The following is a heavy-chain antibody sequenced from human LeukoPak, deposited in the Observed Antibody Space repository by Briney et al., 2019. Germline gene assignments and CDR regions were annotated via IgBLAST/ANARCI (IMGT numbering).Heavy chain of an antibody. J-gene: IGHJ4*02. D-gene: IGHD1-26*01. Sequence: GGSLRLSCAASGLTFSSYAMSWFRQAPGKGLEWVSGISGSGGSTYYADSVKGRFTISRDNSKNTLYLQMNSLRAEDTAVYYCAKDHDGVGATGYWGQGTLVTVSS. CDR2: ISGSGGST. CDR1: GLTFSSYA. V-gene: IGHV3-23*01. CDR3: AKDHDGVGATGY.